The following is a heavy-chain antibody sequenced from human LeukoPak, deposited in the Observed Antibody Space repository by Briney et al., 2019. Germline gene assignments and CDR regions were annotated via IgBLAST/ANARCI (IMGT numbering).Heavy chain of an antibody. Sequence: GGSLRLSCAASGFTFSTYAMSWVRQAPGKGLEWVPGISGRDGSTYYADSVKGRFTISRDNSKNTLYLQMNSLRAEDTTVYYCARDPGGYMDVWGKGTTVTISS. CDR2: ISGRDGST. D-gene: IGHD3-10*01. CDR1: GFTFSTYA. CDR3: ARDPGGYMDV. V-gene: IGHV3-23*01. J-gene: IGHJ6*03.